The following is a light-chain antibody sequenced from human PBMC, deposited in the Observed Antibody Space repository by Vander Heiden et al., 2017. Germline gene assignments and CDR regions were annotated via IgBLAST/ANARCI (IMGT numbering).Light chain of an antibody. Sequence: FMLTPPHSVSESPGKTVTISCTGSSGSIASNYVQWYQQRPGSAPTTVIYENNQRPSGVPDRFSGSVDSSSNSASLTISGLKTEDEADYYCQSYDSSNVVFGGGTKLTVL. CDR2: ENN. CDR1: SGSIASNY. J-gene: IGLJ2*01. V-gene: IGLV6-57*02. CDR3: QSYDSSNVV.